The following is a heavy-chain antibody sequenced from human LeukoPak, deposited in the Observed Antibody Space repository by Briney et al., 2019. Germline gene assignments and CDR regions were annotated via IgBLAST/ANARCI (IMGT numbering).Heavy chain of an antibody. J-gene: IGHJ3*02. D-gene: IGHD3-10*01. Sequence: GGSLRLSCAASGFNFNNYVMHWVRQAPGKGLEWETEISFDGRKKTYVDSVKGRFTISRDSPKNTVYLQMDSLRAEDTAVYYCARGAEKILSFGEYPSDAFDIWGQGTMVSVTS. CDR2: ISFDGRKK. CDR1: GFNFNNYV. CDR3: ARGAEKILSFGEYPSDAFDI. V-gene: IGHV3-30*03.